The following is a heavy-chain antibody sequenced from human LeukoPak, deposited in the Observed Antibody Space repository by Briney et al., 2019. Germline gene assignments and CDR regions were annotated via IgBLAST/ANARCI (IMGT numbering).Heavy chain of an antibody. CDR3: ARDRAYYDILTGRNYYYYYGMDV. CDR2: ISSSGSTI. J-gene: IGHJ6*02. V-gene: IGHV3-11*01. CDR1: GFTLSDYY. Sequence: PGGSLRLSCAASGFTLSDYYMSWIRQAPGKGLEWVSYISSSGSTIYYADSVKGRFTISRDNAKNSLYLQMNSLRAEDTAVYYCARDRAYYDILTGRNYYYYYGMDVWGQGTTVTVSS. D-gene: IGHD3-9*01.